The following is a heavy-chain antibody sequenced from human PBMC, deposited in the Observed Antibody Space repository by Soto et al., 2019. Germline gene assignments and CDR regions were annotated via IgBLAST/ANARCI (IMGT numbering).Heavy chain of an antibody. CDR2: ISYDGSNK. V-gene: IGHV3-30-3*01. D-gene: IGHD6-6*01. CDR1: GFTFSSYA. CDR3: ARSIAARGDYYYYGMDV. Sequence: GGSLRLSCAASGFTFSSYAMHWVRQAPGKGLEWVAVISYDGSNKYYADSVKGRFTISRDNSKNTLYLQMNSLRAEDTAVYYCARSIAARGDYYYYGMDVWGQGATVTVSS. J-gene: IGHJ6*02.